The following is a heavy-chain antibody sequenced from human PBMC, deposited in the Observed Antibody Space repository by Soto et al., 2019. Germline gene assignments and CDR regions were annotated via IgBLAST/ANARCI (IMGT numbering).Heavy chain of an antibody. V-gene: IGHV4-59*01. D-gene: IGHD2-21*01. Sequence: PSETLSLTCTVSGDSITSYNWNWLRQPPGKALEWIGYVYSSGSTNYNPSLKSRVTISVDTSRNQFSLKVNSVTAADTAVYYCARRDVVAVTGSLDNWIDPWGQGILVNVSS. J-gene: IGHJ5*02. CDR1: GDSITSYN. CDR2: VYSSGST. CDR3: ARRDVVAVTGSLDNWIDP.